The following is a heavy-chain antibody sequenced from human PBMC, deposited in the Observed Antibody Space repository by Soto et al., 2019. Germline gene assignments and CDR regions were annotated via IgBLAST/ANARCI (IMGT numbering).Heavy chain of an antibody. CDR3: AKASRFFDWLFRPWISVDA. D-gene: IGHD3-9*01. CDR2: ISGGGDIT. J-gene: IGHJ6*02. V-gene: IGHV3-23*01. Sequence: PGWSLRLSCAASGFTSSHYAMSWVRQAPGKGLEWISTISGGGDITYYADSVKGRFTISRDNSRNTLYLQMNSLGVEDTAVYHCAKASRFFDWLFRPWISVDAWGQGXTVTVSS. CDR1: GFTSSHYA.